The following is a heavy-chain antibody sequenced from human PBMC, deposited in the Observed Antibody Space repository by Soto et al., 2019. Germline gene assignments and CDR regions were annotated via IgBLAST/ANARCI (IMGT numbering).Heavy chain of an antibody. CDR2: ISYDGSNK. V-gene: IGHV3-30-3*01. D-gene: IGHD4-17*01. CDR3: ARGGRYGDYARGFQH. Sequence: QVQLVESGGGVVQPGRSLRLSCAASGFTFSSYAMHWVRQAPGKGLEWVAVISYDGSNKYYADSVKGRFTISRDNSXTTLYLQMNSLRAEDTAVYYCARGGRYGDYARGFQHWGQGTLVTVSS. CDR1: GFTFSSYA. J-gene: IGHJ1*01.